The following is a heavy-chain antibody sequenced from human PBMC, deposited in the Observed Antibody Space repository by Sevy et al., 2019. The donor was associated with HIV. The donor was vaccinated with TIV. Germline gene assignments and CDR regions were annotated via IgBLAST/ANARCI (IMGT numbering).Heavy chain of an antibody. CDR1: GFTFSSYE. D-gene: IGHD3-9*01. CDR2: ISSSGSTI. Sequence: GGSLRLSCAASGFTFSSYEMNWVRQAPGKGLEWVSYISSSGSTIYYADSVKGRFTISRDNAKNSVYLQMNSLRAEDTAVYYCARDEGRLVTEYYFDYWGQGTLVTVSS. V-gene: IGHV3-48*03. CDR3: ARDEGRLVTEYYFDY. J-gene: IGHJ4*02.